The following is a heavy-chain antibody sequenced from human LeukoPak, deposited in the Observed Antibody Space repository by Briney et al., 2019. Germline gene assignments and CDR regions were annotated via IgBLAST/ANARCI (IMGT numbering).Heavy chain of an antibody. Sequence: GESPKISRNSSGYSFTRNCNGRARQSPGKGLEWMAIIYPRDSDTRYSPFFQGQVTISADKSINTAYLQWSSLKASDTAMYYCARRVVNNRNWYFDLWGRGTLVTVSS. CDR2: IYPRDSDT. V-gene: IGHV5-51*01. D-gene: IGHD4-23*01. J-gene: IGHJ2*01. CDR3: ARRVVNNRNWYFDL. CDR1: GYSFTRNC.